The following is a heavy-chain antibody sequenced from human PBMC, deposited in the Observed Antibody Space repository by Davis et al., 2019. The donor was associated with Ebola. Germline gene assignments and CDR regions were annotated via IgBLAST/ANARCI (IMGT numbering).Heavy chain of an antibody. CDR1: GFTVSSNY. D-gene: IGHD4-17*01. CDR3: ASISPLFDYGDHGDY. CDR2: IYSGGST. V-gene: IGHV3-66*01. J-gene: IGHJ4*02. Sequence: PGGSLRLSCAASGFTVSSNYMSWVRQAPGKGLEWVSVIYSGGSTYYADSVKGRFTISRDNSKNTLYLQMNSLRAEDTAVYYCASISPLFDYGDHGDYWGQGTLVTVSS.